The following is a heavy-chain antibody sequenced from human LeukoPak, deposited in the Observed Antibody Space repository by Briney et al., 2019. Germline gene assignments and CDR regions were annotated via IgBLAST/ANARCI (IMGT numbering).Heavy chain of an antibody. CDR1: GYIFTDSY. CDR2: VQPNSGGT. CDR3: ARDKQYVQFDS. J-gene: IGHJ4*02. D-gene: IGHD6-6*01. V-gene: IGHV1-2*02. Sequence: ASLKVSCKTSGYIFTDSYIHWLRRAPGQGLEWMGWVQPNSGGTNYAQNFQGRVTITRDTPSRTAFLEVTRLRTDDTAVYYCARDKQYVQFDSWGQGTLVTVSS.